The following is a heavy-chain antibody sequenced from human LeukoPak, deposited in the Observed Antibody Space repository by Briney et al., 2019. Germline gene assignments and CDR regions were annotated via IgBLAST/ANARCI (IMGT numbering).Heavy chain of an antibody. V-gene: IGHV7-4-1*02. CDR3: ARYSSGPFDY. CDR2: INTNTGNP. D-gene: IGHD6-19*01. CDR1: GNTLTSYA. Sequence: ASVKFSSKASGNTLTSYAMNWVRKPPGQGLEWMGRINTNTGNPTYAQGFTGRFVFSLDTSVSTAYLQISSLKAEDTAVYYCARYSSGPFDYWGQGTLVTVSS. J-gene: IGHJ4*02.